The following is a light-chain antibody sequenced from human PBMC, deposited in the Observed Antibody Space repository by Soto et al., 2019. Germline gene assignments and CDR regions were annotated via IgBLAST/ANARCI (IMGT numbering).Light chain of an antibody. CDR2: EVN. Sequence: QSALTQPASVSGSPGQSITTSCTGTSSDIGTYNLVSWYQQHPGKAPKLMIYEVNKRPSGVSDRFSGSKSGNTASLTISGLQAEDEADYYCCSYAGSSTLYVFGTGTKVTVL. CDR3: CSYAGSSTLYV. J-gene: IGLJ1*01. V-gene: IGLV2-23*02. CDR1: SSDIGTYNL.